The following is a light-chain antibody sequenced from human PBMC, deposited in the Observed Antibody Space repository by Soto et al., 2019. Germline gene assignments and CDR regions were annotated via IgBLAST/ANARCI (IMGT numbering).Light chain of an antibody. CDR2: NND. Sequence: QSVLTQPPSASGTPGQRVTISGSGSSSNIGANPINWYQQLPGTAPKLLIYNNDQRPSGVPDRFSASKSGTSAFLAISGLQSEDEADYYCEAWDDSLYGAVLGGGTKVTVL. J-gene: IGLJ2*01. CDR3: EAWDDSLYGAV. CDR1: SSNIGANP. V-gene: IGLV1-44*01.